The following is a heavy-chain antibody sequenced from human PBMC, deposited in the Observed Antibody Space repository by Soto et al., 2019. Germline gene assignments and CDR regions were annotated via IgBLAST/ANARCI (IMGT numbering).Heavy chain of an antibody. Sequence: EVQLVESGGGLVNPGGSLRLPCAASGFTFSYYTVHWVRRAPGKGLEWVSSISGIRDYIRYADSVKGRFTISRDNAKTSLYLQRNSLTAEDTAVYYCAREGVHNYNEYYFDYWGQGTLVTVSS. CDR1: GFTFSYYT. CDR3: AREGVHNYNEYYFDY. J-gene: IGHJ4*02. CDR2: ISGIRDYI. D-gene: IGHD3-22*01. V-gene: IGHV3-21*06.